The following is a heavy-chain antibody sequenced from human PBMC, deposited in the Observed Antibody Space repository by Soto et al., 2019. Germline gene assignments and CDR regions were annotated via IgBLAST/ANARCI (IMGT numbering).Heavy chain of an antibody. CDR2: INGRGKT. D-gene: IGHD1-26*01. CDR3: AKGLGISPRGWFAA. Sequence: SETLSLICKIHGGSFSGYYWNWIRQSQGKGLEWIGDINGRGKTNYNPSLKSRVSISVDTSRNHFSLNLTSVTAADTGHYYWAKGLGISPRGWFAAGGKGTLVTVSS. CDR1: GGSFSGYY. J-gene: IGHJ5*02. V-gene: IGHV4-34*01.